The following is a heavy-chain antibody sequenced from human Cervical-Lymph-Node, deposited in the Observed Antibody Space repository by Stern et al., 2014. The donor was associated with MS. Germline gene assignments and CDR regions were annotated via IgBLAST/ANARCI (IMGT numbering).Heavy chain of an antibody. V-gene: IGHV4-59*01. CDR1: GGSISSYY. J-gene: IGHJ4*02. CDR2: IYYSGST. Sequence: QLQLQESGPGLVKPSETLSLTCTLSGGSISSYYWSWIRQPPGKGLEWIGYIYYSGSTNYNPSLKSRVTISVDTSKNQFSLKLSSVTAADTAVYYCARVGVVTQYYFDYWGQGTLVTVSS. D-gene: IGHD4-23*01. CDR3: ARVGVVTQYYFDY.